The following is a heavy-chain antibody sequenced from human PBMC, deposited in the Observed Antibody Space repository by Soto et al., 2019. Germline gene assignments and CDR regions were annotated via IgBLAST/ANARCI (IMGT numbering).Heavy chain of an antibody. J-gene: IGHJ4*02. CDR2: IYHSGST. Sequence: QVQLQESGPGLVKPSGTLSLTCVVSGGSISSTNWWSWVRQPPGKGLEWIGEIYHSGSTNYNPSLKSRVTIAVDTSKNQFSLKLSSVTAADTAVYYCARTSWEDYYFDYWGQGTLVIFSS. D-gene: IGHD7-27*01. CDR3: ARTSWEDYYFDY. V-gene: IGHV4-4*02. CDR1: GGSISSTNW.